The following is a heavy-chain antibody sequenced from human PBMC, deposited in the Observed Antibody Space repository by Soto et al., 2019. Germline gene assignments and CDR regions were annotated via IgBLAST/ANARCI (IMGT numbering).Heavy chain of an antibody. V-gene: IGHV1-69*13. CDR3: AVYYYGSGTFDYYYYGMDV. D-gene: IGHD3-10*01. Sequence: SVKVSCKASGGTFSSYAISWVRQAPGQGLEWMGGIIPIFGTANYAQKFQGRVTITADESTSTAYMELSSLRSEDTAVYYCAVYYYGSGTFDYYYYGMDVWGQGTTVTVSS. CDR2: IIPIFGTA. J-gene: IGHJ6*02. CDR1: GGTFSSYA.